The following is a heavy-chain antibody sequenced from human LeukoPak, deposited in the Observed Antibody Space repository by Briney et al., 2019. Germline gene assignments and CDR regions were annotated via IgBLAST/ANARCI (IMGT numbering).Heavy chain of an antibody. V-gene: IGHV1-2*02. Sequence: ASVRVSCKASGYTFTGYYMHWVRQAPGQGLEWMGWINPNSGGTNYAQKFQGRVTMTRDTSITTAYMELSRLSSDDTAVYYCARHPGKVTNDWYFDLWGRGTLVTVSS. CDR3: ARHPGKVTNDWYFDL. D-gene: IGHD4-23*01. CDR1: GYTFTGYY. J-gene: IGHJ2*01. CDR2: INPNSGGT.